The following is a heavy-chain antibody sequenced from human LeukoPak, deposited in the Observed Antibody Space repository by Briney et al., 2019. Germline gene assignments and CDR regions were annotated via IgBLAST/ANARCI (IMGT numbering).Heavy chain of an antibody. CDR1: GFTFSSYA. V-gene: IGHV3-23*01. Sequence: QTGGSLRLSCAASGFTFSSYAMSWVRQAPGKGLEWVSAISGSGGSTYYADSVKGRFTISRDNSKNTLYLQMNSLRAEDTAVYYCAKDQYYYDSSGYYDYWGQGTLVTVSS. CDR2: ISGSGGST. D-gene: IGHD3-22*01. CDR3: AKDQYYYDSSGYYDY. J-gene: IGHJ4*02.